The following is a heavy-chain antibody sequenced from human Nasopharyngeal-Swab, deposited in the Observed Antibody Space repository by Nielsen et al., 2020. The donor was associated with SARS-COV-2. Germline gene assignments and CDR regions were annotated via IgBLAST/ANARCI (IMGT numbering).Heavy chain of an antibody. V-gene: IGHV4-34*01. CDR3: AREVVVVPAALNYYYYMDV. CDR2: INHSGST. D-gene: IGHD2-2*01. Sequence: GSLRLSCAVYGGSFSGYYWSWIRQPPGKGLEWIGEINHSGSTNYNPSLKSRVTISVDTSKNQFSLKLSSVTAADTAVYYWAREVVVVPAALNYYYYMDVWGKGTTVTVSS. J-gene: IGHJ6*03. CDR1: GGSFSGYY.